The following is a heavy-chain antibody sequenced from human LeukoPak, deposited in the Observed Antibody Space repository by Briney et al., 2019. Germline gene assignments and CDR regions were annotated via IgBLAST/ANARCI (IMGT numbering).Heavy chain of an antibody. D-gene: IGHD6-13*01. CDR3: ARERIAAADYYFDY. V-gene: IGHV3-21*01. CDR2: ISSSSSYI. CDR1: GFTFSSYN. Sequence: PGGSLRLSCAASGFTFSSYNMNWVRQAPGKGLEWVSSISSSSSYIYYADSVKGRFTISRDNAKNSLYLQMNSLRAEDTAVYYCARERIAAADYYFDYWGQGTLVTVSS. J-gene: IGHJ4*02.